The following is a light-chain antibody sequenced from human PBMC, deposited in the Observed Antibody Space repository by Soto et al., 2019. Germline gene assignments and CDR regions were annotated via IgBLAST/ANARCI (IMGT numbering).Light chain of an antibody. Sequence: DIQMTQSPSTLSASVGDRVTTTCRASQTISSWLAWYQQKPGKAPNLLIYKASTLKSGVPSRFSGSGSGTEFTLTISSLQPDDFATYYCQQYNSYSWTFGQGTKVDI. CDR2: KAS. J-gene: IGKJ1*01. V-gene: IGKV1-5*03. CDR3: QQYNSYSWT. CDR1: QTISSW.